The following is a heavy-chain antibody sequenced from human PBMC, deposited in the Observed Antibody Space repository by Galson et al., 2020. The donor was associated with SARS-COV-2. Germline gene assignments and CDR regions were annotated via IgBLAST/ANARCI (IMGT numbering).Heavy chain of an antibody. V-gene: IGHV3-53*01. CDR3: ARDVDGGDY. CDR1: GFTVSSNY. D-gene: IGHD3-10*01. CDR2: IYAGGST. J-gene: IGHJ4*02. Sequence: GGSLRLSCAASGFTVSSNYMSWVRQAPGRGLEWVSTIYAGGSTYYADSVKGRFTISGDTSKNTLYLQMNSLRAEDTAVYYCARDVDGGDYWGQGTLVTVSS.